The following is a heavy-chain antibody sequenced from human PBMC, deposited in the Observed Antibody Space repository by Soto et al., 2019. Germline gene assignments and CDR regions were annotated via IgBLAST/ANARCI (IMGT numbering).Heavy chain of an antibody. J-gene: IGHJ4*02. V-gene: IGHV4-34*12. CDR3: ARPHYESNTFYSFFDH. CDR1: GESFSGYY. Sequence: SETLSLTCDVSGESFSGYYWSWIRQPPGKGLEWIGQIFHGGGTNYSPSLKSRVTISVDTSKNQFSLELTSVTAADTAVYYCARPHYESNTFYSFFDHWGPGTLVTVSS. D-gene: IGHD3-22*01. CDR2: IFHGGGT.